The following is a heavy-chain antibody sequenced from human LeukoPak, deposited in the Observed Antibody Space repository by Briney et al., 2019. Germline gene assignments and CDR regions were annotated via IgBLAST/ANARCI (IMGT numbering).Heavy chain of an antibody. Sequence: SVKVSCKTTEDTLRNVAFSWVRQAPGQGLEWLGGIIPMIATASYSQKFQGRVSINADKSTNTVYMELSRLRSDDTAVYYCARDLESPGELKYYYMDVWGKGTTVTVSS. CDR3: ARDLESPGELKYYYMDV. J-gene: IGHJ6*03. D-gene: IGHD3-10*01. CDR1: EDTLRNVA. V-gene: IGHV1-69*06. CDR2: IIPMIATA.